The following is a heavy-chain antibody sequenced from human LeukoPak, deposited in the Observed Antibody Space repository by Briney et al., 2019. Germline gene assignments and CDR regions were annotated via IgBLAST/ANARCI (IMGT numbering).Heavy chain of an antibody. V-gene: IGHV4-34*01. J-gene: IGHJ4*02. CDR1: GGSFSGFY. Sequence: PSDTLSLTCAVYGGSFSGFYWSWIRQPPGGGLEWIGEINHSGSTNYNPSLKSRVTISVDTSKNQFSLKLSSVTAADTAVYYCARQGYSYAYFDYWGQGTLVTVSS. CDR2: INHSGST. CDR3: ARQGYSYAYFDY. D-gene: IGHD5-18*01.